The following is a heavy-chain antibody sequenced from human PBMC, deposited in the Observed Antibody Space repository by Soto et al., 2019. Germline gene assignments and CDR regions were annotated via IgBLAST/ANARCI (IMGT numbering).Heavy chain of an antibody. CDR1: GGTFSSYA. J-gene: IGHJ6*02. V-gene: IGHV1-69*13. Sequence: GASVKVSCKASGGTFSSYAISWVRQAPGQGLEWMGGIIPIFGTANYAQKFQGRVTITADESTSTAYMELSSLRSEDTAVYYCARGENSSGYPRPIPRAWGQVTTVTVSS. CDR3: ARGENSSGYPRPIPRA. D-gene: IGHD3-22*01. CDR2: IIPIFGTA.